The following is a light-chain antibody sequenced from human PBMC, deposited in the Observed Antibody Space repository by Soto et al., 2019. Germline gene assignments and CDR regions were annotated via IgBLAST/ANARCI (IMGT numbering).Light chain of an antibody. CDR3: GADHGSGSNFVV. Sequence: QPVLTQPPSASASLGASVTLNCTLSSGYSNYKVDWYQQRPGKGPRFVMRVGTGGIVGSKGDGIPDRFSVLGSGLNRYLTIKNIQEEDESDYHCGADHGSGSNFVVFGVGTKLTVL. CDR2: VGTGGIVG. CDR1: SGYSNYK. V-gene: IGLV9-49*01. J-gene: IGLJ2*01.